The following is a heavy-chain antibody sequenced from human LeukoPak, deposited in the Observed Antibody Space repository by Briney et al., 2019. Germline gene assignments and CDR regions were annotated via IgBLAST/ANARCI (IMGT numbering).Heavy chain of an antibody. CDR2: ISYDGSNK. CDR1: GFTFSNTS. Sequence: GGSLRLSCAASGFTFSNTSMNWVRQAPGKGLEWVAVISYDGSNKYYADSVKGRFTISRDNSKNTLYLQMNSLRAEDTAVYYCARDPGYDSSGYFDYWGQGTLVTVSS. CDR3: ARDPGYDSSGYFDY. D-gene: IGHD3-22*01. V-gene: IGHV3-30*04. J-gene: IGHJ4*02.